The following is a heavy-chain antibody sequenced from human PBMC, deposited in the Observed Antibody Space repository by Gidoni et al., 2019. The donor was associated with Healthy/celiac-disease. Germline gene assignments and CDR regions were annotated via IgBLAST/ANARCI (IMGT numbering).Heavy chain of an antibody. V-gene: IGHV2-5*02. CDR2: IYWDDDK. Sequence: QITLKESGPTLVKPTQTLTLPCTFSGFSLSTSGVGVGWIRQPPGQALEWLALIYWDDDKRYSPSLKSRLTITKDTSKNQVVLTMTNMDPVDTATYYCAHTLDYGDWYGMDVWGQGTTVTVSS. J-gene: IGHJ6*02. CDR1: GFSLSTSGVG. CDR3: AHTLDYGDWYGMDV. D-gene: IGHD4-17*01.